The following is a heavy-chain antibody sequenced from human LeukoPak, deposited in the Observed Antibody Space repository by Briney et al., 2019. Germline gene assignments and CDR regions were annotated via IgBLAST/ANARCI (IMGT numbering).Heavy chain of an antibody. CDR3: ARVGGDTVTNRY. Sequence: ASVKVSCKASGYTFTSYDTNWVRQATGQGLEWMGWMNPNSGNTGYAQKFQGRVTMTRNTSISTAYMELSSLRSEDTAVYYCARVGGDTVTNRYWGQGTLVTVSS. J-gene: IGHJ4*02. CDR1: GYTFTSYD. V-gene: IGHV1-8*01. CDR2: MNPNSGNT. D-gene: IGHD4-17*01.